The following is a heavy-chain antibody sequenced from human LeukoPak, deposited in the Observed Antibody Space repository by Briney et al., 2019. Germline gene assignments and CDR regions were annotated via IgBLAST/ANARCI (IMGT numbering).Heavy chain of an antibody. D-gene: IGHD3-9*01. J-gene: IGHJ5*02. CDR1: GYTFTGYY. V-gene: IGHV1-2*02. CDR2: INPNSGGT. Sequence: GASVKVSCKASGYTFTGYYMHRVRQAPGQGLEWMGWINPNSGGTNYAQKFQGRVTMTRDTSISTAYMELSRLRSDDTAVYYCARDLPGPRYFDWFNPSPWGQGTLVTVSS. CDR3: ARDLPGPRYFDWFNPSP.